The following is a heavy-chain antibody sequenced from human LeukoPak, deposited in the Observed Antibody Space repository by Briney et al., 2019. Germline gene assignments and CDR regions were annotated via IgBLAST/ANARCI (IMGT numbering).Heavy chain of an antibody. D-gene: IGHD7-27*01. CDR3: ARPGQLGSLYCGLDV. CDR1: GGSFSDHY. J-gene: IGHJ6*02. V-gene: IGHV4-34*01. CDR2: VNHSGST. Sequence: SETLSLTCAVYGGSFSDHYWNWIRQPPGKGLEWIGDVNHSGSTNYNPSLKSRVTMSVDTSKNQFSLKLTSVTAADTAVYYCARPGQLGSLYCGLDVWGQGTTVIVSS.